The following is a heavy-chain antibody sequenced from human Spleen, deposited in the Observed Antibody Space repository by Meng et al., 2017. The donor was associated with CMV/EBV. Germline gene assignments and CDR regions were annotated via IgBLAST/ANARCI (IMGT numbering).Heavy chain of an antibody. J-gene: IGHJ4*02. CDR1: GFTFTSYA. Sequence: SGFTFTSYAMSWVRQASGKGLEWVSSINIGGDKTYYADSMKGRFTISRDNSKNTVYLQMNRLRADDTAVYYCAKIGYSTSGYWGLDHWGQGTLVTVSS. V-gene: IGHV3-23*01. D-gene: IGHD3-22*01. CDR2: INIGGDKT. CDR3: AKIGYSTSGYWGLDH.